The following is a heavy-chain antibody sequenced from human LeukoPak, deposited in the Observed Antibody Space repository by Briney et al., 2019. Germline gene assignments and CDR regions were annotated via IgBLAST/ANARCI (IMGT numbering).Heavy chain of an antibody. CDR3: ARDRTLGYCSGGSCSDMDV. CDR2: ISSSSSYI. J-gene: IGHJ6*03. Sequence: GGSLRLSCAASGFTFSSYSMNWVRQAPGKGLEWVSSISSSSSYIYYADSVKGRFTISRDNAKNSLYLQMNSPRAEDTAVYYCARDRTLGYCSGGSCSDMDVWGKGTTVTVSS. D-gene: IGHD2-15*01. V-gene: IGHV3-21*01. CDR1: GFTFSSYS.